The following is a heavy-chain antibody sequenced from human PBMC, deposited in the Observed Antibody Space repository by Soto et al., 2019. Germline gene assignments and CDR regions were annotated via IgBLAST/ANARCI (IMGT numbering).Heavy chain of an antibody. CDR2: VSARGGST. D-gene: IGHD7-27*01. V-gene: IGHV3-23*01. CDR3: AKNSAGRFLNWDFDL. Sequence: VQLLESGGGLVQPGGSLRLSCAASGFTFSEHAISWVRQAPGKGLEWVSVVSARGGSTYYTDSVKGRFNISKDSASNAVYLQMNSLKSEDTAVYYCAKNSAGRFLNWDFDLLGQGTLVTVSS. J-gene: IGHJ4*02. CDR1: GFTFSEHA.